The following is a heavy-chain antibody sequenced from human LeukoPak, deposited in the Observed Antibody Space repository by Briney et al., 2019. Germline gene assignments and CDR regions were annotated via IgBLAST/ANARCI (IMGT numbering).Heavy chain of an antibody. CDR3: ARAQNRITMVRGVTKKSGWFDP. V-gene: IGHV4-34*01. CDR1: GGSFSGYY. J-gene: IGHJ5*02. CDR2: INHSGST. D-gene: IGHD3-10*01. Sequence: SETLSLTCAVYGGSFSGYYWSWIRQPPGKGLEWIGEINHSGSTNYNPSLKSRVTLSVGMSKNQFSLKLSSVTAADTAVYYCARAQNRITMVRGVTKKSGWFDPWGQGTLVTVSS.